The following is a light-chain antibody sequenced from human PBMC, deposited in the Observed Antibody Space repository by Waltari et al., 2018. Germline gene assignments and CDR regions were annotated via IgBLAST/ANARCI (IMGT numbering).Light chain of an antibody. CDR3: QRRAIWLT. V-gene: IGKV3-11*01. CDR2: GEA. J-gene: IGKJ4*01. Sequence: EIVLTQSPATLSLSPGERDTPSCRARQSVSSYLVWYQQKPGQAPRLLIYGEANRATGIPARFSGGGSGTDFTLTISGLGPADSAVYYWQRRAIWLTFGGGAKVWIK. CDR1: QSVSSY.